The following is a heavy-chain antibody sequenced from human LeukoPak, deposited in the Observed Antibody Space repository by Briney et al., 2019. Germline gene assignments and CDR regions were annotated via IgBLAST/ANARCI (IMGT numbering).Heavy chain of an antibody. D-gene: IGHD7-27*01. Sequence: AGRSLRLSCAASGFTFSSYAMHWVRQAPGKGLEWVAVISYDGSNKYYADSVKGRFAISRDNSKNTLYLQTNSLRAEDTAVYYCARSPGPFDYWAQGTLVTVSS. V-gene: IGHV3-30*09. CDR2: ISYDGSNK. CDR3: ARSPGPFDY. J-gene: IGHJ4*02. CDR1: GFTFSSYA.